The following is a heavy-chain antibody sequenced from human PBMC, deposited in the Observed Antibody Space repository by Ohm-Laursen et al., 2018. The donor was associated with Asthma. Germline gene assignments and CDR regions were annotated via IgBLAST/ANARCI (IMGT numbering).Heavy chain of an antibody. CDR3: ARDLGYCTTTSPCYGMDV. CDR2: ISSDGSNR. Sequence: SLRLSCTASGFTFNSYAMHWVRQPPGKGLEWEWVAVISSDGSNRYYPDSVKGRFTISRDNFRNILYLQTSSLRAEDTAVYHCARDLGYCTTTSPCYGMDVWGQGTAVTVS. V-gene: IGHV3-30-3*01. J-gene: IGHJ6*02. CDR1: GFTFNSYA. D-gene: IGHD2-2*01.